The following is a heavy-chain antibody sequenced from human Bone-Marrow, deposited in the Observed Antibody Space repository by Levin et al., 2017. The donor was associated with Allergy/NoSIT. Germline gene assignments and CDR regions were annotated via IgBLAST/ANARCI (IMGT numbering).Heavy chain of an antibody. Sequence: SETLSLICSVSGGSISRSPYYWGWIRQPPGKGLEWIGSIHYSGDTYSNPSLKSRVGVSVDTSKNKFSLKPSSVTAGDTAVYYCARAIDYGGAFDSWGQGTLLTVSS. CDR2: IHYSGDT. D-gene: IGHD4-23*01. CDR1: GGSISRSPYY. J-gene: IGHJ4*02. V-gene: IGHV4-39*07. CDR3: ARAIDYGGAFDS.